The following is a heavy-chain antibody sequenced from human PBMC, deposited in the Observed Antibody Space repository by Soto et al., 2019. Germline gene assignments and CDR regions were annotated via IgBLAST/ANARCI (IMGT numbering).Heavy chain of an antibody. Sequence: PSETLSITCAVYGGSLSGYYWSWIRQPPGKELEWIGEINHSGSTNYNPSLKSRVTISVDTSKNQFSLKMSSVTAADTAVYYCARIFRYYDFWSRYGAFTIWGQGTMDTVS. D-gene: IGHD3-3*01. J-gene: IGHJ3*02. CDR2: INHSGST. V-gene: IGHV4-34*01. CDR3: ARIFRYYDFWSRYGAFTI. CDR1: GGSLSGYY.